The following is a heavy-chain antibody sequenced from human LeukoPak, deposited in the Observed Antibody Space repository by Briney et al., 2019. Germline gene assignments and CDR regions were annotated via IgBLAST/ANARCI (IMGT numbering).Heavy chain of an antibody. V-gene: IGHV3-74*01. CDR3: ATVSEY. Sequence: PGGSLRLSCAASGFTFNYFWMHWVRHVPGKGPVWVSGINNDGTATYYADSVKGRFTTSRDNAKNTVYLQMNGLRAEDTSVYFCATVSEYWGQGTLVTVSS. J-gene: IGHJ4*02. CDR2: INNDGTAT. CDR1: GFTFNYFW.